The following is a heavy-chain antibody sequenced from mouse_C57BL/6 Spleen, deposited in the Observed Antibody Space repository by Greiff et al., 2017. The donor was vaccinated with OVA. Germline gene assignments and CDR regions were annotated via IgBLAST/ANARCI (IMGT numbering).Heavy chain of an antibody. D-gene: IGHD2-4*01. CDR1: GFTFSSYA. Sequence: EVMLVESGEGLVKPGGSLKLSCAASGFTFSSYAMSWVRQTPEKRLEWVAYISSGGDYIYYADTVKGRFTISRDNARNTLYLQMSSLKSEDTAMYYCTRDTHYDYDGDYFDYWGQGTTLTVSS. CDR3: TRDTHYDYDGDYFDY. J-gene: IGHJ2*01. V-gene: IGHV5-9-1*02. CDR2: ISSGGDYI.